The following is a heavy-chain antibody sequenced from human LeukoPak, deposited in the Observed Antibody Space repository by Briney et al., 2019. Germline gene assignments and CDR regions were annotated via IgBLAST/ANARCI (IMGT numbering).Heavy chain of an antibody. J-gene: IGHJ5*02. V-gene: IGHV4-59*01. CDR1: GGSISSYY. CDR2: IYYSGST. CDR3: ARLYSGYAFDP. Sequence: SETLSLTCTVSGGSISSYYWSWIRQPPGKGLEWIGYIYYSGSTNYNPSLKSRVAISVDTSKNQFSLKLSSVTAEDTAVYYCARLYSGYAFDPWGQGTLVTVSS. D-gene: IGHD5-12*01.